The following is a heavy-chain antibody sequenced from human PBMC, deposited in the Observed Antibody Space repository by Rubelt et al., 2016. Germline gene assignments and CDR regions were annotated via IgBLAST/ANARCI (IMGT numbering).Heavy chain of an antibody. CDR2: IYYSGRT. CDR1: GGSISGYS. D-gene: IGHD2-15*01. CDR3: ARSFIVVSAIDY. J-gene: IGHJ4*02. V-gene: IGHV4-59*12. Sequence: QVQLQESGPGLVKPSETLSLTCSVSGGSISGYSWSWIRQPPGKGLEWIGYIYYSGRTNYNPSLKSRVTISEDTSKNQFSLKLRSGHAADTAVYYCARSFIVVSAIDYWGQGTLVTVSS.